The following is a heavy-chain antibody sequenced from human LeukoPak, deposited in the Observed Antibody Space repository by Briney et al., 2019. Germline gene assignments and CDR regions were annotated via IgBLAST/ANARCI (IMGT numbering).Heavy chain of an antibody. CDR2: ITGNT. V-gene: IGHV4-39*01. Sequence: SETLSLTCTVSGGSISSSIYHWGWIRQPPGKGLEWIGSITGNTYYNPSLKSRVTISLDTSKNQFSLRLTSVTPADTAMYYCTRLSCGRPLDLSGQGVLVTVSS. J-gene: IGHJ4*02. CDR1: GGSISSSIYH. D-gene: IGHD2-21*01. CDR3: TRLSCGRPLDL.